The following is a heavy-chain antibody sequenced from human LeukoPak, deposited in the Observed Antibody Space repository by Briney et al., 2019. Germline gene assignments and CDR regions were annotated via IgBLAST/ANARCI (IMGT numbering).Heavy chain of an antibody. J-gene: IGHJ4*02. CDR2: ISYDGSNK. CDR3: AKDLVFDTMVRGADHPFDY. V-gene: IGHV3-30*18. CDR1: GFTFSSYG. Sequence: SGGSLRLSCAASGFTFSSYGMHWVRQAPGKGLEWVAVISYDGSNKYYADSVKGRFTISRDNSKNTLYLQMNSLRAEDTAVYYCAKDLVFDTMVRGADHPFDYWGQGTLVTVSS. D-gene: IGHD3-10*01.